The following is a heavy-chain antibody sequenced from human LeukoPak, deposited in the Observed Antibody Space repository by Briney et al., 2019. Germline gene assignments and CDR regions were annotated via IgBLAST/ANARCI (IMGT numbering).Heavy chain of an antibody. D-gene: IGHD3-3*01. Sequence: GGSLRLSCAASGFKFSDYGMHWVRQAPGKGLEWVAVIFYDGSKTYYADSVKGRFTISRDDSKNTLYLQMSALKTEDTAVYYCAKNPKAVTISGAPSQGYWGQGTLVTVSS. CDR3: AKNPKAVTISGAPSQGY. J-gene: IGHJ4*02. CDR2: IFYDGSKT. V-gene: IGHV3-30*02. CDR1: GFKFSDYG.